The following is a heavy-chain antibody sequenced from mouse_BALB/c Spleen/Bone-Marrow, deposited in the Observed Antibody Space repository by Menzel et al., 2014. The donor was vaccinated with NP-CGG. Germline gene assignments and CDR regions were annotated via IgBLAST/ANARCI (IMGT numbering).Heavy chain of an antibody. CDR3: ARDYYGSSDY. Sequence: EAQLQQSGGDLVQPGGSLKLSCAASGFTFSSYGMSWVRQTPDKRLELVATINSNGGSTYYPDSVKGRFTISRDNAKNSLYLQMSSLKSEDTARYYCARDYYGSSDYWDQSTTLTVSS. J-gene: IGHJ2*01. V-gene: IGHV5-6-3*01. D-gene: IGHD1-1*01. CDR1: GFTFSSYG. CDR2: INSNGGST.